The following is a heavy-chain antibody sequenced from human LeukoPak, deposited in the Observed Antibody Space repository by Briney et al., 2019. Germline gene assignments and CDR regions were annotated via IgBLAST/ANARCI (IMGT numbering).Heavy chain of an antibody. V-gene: IGHV3-33*06. CDR1: EFTFTSYG. J-gene: IGHJ3*02. Sequence: GGSLRLSCAASEFTFTSYGMHWVRQAPGKGLEWVAVIWYDGSNKYYADSVKGRFTISRDNSKNTLYLQMNSLRAEDTAVYYCENGFDIWGQGTMVTVSS. CDR3: ENGFDI. CDR2: IWYDGSNK.